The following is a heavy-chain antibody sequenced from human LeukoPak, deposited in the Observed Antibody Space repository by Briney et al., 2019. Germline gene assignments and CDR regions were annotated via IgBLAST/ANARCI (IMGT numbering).Heavy chain of an antibody. J-gene: IGHJ4*02. V-gene: IGHV3-23*01. CDR2: ISGSGGST. CDR3: AKDRPHPSVEPTNFDY. CDR1: GFTFSSYA. Sequence: GGSLRLSCAASGFTFSSYAMSWVRQAPGKGLQWVSAISGSGGSTYYTDAVKGRFTVSRDNSKNTLYLQMNSLRAEDTAVYYCAKDRPHPSVEPTNFDYGGQGTVVSVSS. D-gene: IGHD2-8*01.